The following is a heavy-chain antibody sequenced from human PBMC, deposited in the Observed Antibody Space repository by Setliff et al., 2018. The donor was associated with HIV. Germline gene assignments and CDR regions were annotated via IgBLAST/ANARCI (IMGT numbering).Heavy chain of an antibody. CDR3: ARVRLRVPPSIFDY. CDR2: INHSGIT. J-gene: IGHJ4*02. V-gene: IGHV4-34*01. D-gene: IGHD2-2*01. CDR1: GGSFSGYY. Sequence: SETLSLTCAVYGGSFSGYYWTWIRQSPSGLEWIGEINHSGITNYNPTLKSRVTISTDTSKNQFSLRPNSVTAADTAVYYCARVRLRVPPSIFDYWGQGALVTVSS.